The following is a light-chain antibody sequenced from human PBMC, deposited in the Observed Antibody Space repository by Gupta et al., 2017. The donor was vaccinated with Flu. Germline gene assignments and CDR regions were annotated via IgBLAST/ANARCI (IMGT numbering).Light chain of an antibody. CDR2: EGS. J-gene: IGLJ3*02. Sequence: QSAPTQPDPVSGSPGQSITISCTGTSSDVGSYNLVSWYQQHPGKAPNLMIYEGSKRPSGVSNRFSGSKSGNTASLTISGLQAEDEADYYCCSYAGSSTSWVFGGGTKLTVL. CDR3: CSYAGSSTSWV. CDR1: SSDVGSYNL. V-gene: IGLV2-23*01.